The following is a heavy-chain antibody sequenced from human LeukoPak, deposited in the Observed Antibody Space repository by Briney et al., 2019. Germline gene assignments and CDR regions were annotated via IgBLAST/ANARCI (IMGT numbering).Heavy chain of an antibody. Sequence: SETLSLTCTVSGGSISSSSYYWGWIRQPPGKGLEWIGSIYYSGSTYYNPSLKSRVTISVDTSKNQFSLKLSSVTAADTAVYYCARGAKGDIASGPWGQGTLVTVSS. CDR3: ARGAKGDIASGP. V-gene: IGHV4-39*01. J-gene: IGHJ5*02. CDR2: IYYSGST. D-gene: IGHD2-15*01. CDR1: GGSISSSSYY.